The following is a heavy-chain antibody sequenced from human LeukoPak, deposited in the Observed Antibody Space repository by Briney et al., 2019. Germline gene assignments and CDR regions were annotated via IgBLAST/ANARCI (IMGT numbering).Heavy chain of an antibody. V-gene: IGHV3-74*01. CDR1: GFTFSRFW. Sequence: GGSLRLSCAASGFTFSRFWMHWVRQPPGKGLVWVSRIDTDGRTTTYADFVKGRFTISRDNAKNTVYLQINSLRAEDTAVYYCATQNSFGNDSGGQGPLVTVSS. J-gene: IGHJ4*02. CDR3: ATQNSFGNDS. D-gene: IGHD5-18*01. CDR2: IDTDGRTT.